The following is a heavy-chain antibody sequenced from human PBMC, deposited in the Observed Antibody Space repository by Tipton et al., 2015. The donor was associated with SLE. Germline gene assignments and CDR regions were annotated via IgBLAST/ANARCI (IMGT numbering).Heavy chain of an antibody. CDR2: IYYSGST. CDR1: GGSISSGGYY. D-gene: IGHD6-13*01. CDR3: ARGPVIAAAGFYYYYYMDV. J-gene: IGHJ6*03. Sequence: TLSLTCAVSGGSISSGGYYWSWIRQHPGKGLEWIGYIYYSGSTNYNPSLKSRVTISVDTSKNQFSLKLSSVTAADTAVYYCARGPVIAAAGFYYYYYMDVWGKGTTVTVSS. V-gene: IGHV4-31*11.